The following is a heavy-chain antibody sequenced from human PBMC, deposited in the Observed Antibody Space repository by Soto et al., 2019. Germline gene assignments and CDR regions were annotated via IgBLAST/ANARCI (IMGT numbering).Heavy chain of an antibody. J-gene: IGHJ6*02. V-gene: IGHV3-15*01. Sequence: RRLSCAASGFTFSNAWMSWVRQAPGKGLEWVGRIKSKTDGGTTDYAAPVKGRFTISRDDSKNTLYLQMNSLKTEDTAVYYCTTVDIVIYYYYYGMDVWGQGTTVTVSS. CDR1: GFTFSNAW. D-gene: IGHD5-12*01. CDR2: IKSKTDGGTT. CDR3: TTVDIVIYYYYYGMDV.